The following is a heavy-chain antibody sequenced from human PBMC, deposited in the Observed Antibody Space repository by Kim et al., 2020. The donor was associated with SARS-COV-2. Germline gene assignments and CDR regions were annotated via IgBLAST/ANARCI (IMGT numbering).Heavy chain of an antibody. CDR2: IYYSGST. CDR1: GGSISSSSYY. Sequence: SETLSLTCTVSGGSISSSSYYWGWIRQPPGKGLEWIGSIYYSGSTYYNPSLKSRVTISVDTSKNQFSLKLSSVTAADTAVYYCAREGLGSGWYADWGDAFDIWGQGTMVTVSS. V-gene: IGHV4-39*07. CDR3: AREGLGSGWYADWGDAFDI. J-gene: IGHJ3*02. D-gene: IGHD6-19*01.